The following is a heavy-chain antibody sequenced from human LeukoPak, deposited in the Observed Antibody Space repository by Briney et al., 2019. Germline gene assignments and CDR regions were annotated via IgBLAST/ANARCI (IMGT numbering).Heavy chain of an antibody. D-gene: IGHD3-10*01. CDR2: IWYDGSNK. CDR1: GFTFSSYG. J-gene: IGHJ4*02. CDR3: ARPYYYGSGSSNYYFDY. V-gene: IGHV3-33*01. Sequence: SGGSLRLSCAASGFTFSSYGMHWVRQAPGKGLEWVAVIWYDGSNKYYADSVKGRFTISRDNSKNTLYLQMNSLRAEDTAVYYCARPYYYGSGSSNYYFDYWGQGTLVTVSS.